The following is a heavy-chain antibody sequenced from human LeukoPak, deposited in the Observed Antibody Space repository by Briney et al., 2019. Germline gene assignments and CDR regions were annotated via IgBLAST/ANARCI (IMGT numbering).Heavy chain of an antibody. Sequence: PSETLSLTCAVYVGSFSGYYWSWIRQPPAKGLECIGEINHSGCTNYNPSLKSRVTISVDTSKNQFSLKLSSVTAADTAVYYCARGSHGDYAPWGQGTLVTVSS. D-gene: IGHD4-17*01. CDR3: ARGSHGDYAP. J-gene: IGHJ5*02. CDR1: VGSFSGYY. CDR2: INHSGCT. V-gene: IGHV4-34*01.